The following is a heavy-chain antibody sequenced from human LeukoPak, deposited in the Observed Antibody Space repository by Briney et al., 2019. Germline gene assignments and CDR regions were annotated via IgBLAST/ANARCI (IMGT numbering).Heavy chain of an antibody. V-gene: IGHV4-59*01. CDR2: IYYSGSS. J-gene: IGHJ4*02. CDR3: ARDFLATVTNYFDY. D-gene: IGHD4-17*01. Sequence: SETLSLTCTVSGGSITGYYWSWIRQPPGKGLEWIGYIYYSGSSNYNPSLKSRVSISVDTSRNQFSLKLSSVTAADTAIYYCARDFLATVTNYFDYWGQGALVTVSS. CDR1: GGSITGYY.